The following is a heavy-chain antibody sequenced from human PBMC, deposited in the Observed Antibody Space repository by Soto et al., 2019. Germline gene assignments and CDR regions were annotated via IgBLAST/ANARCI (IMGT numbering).Heavy chain of an antibody. Sequence: HPVGSLIRSSPASGRNFHWYWMSWVRQAPWKWLEWLATITTDGSWKKYVDSVKGRFTLSRDNGRNSVYLQMDSLRAEDTAVYYCARDSGYGSGNSVNNYLDYWGHGRLVTVSS. D-gene: IGHD3-10*01. V-gene: IGHV3-7*01. CDR1: GRNFHWYW. J-gene: IGHJ4*01. CDR2: ITTDGSWK. CDR3: ARDSGYGSGNSVNNYLDY.